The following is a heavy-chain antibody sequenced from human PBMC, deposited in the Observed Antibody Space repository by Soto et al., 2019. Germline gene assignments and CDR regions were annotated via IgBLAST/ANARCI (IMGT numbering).Heavy chain of an antibody. V-gene: IGHV1-8*02. Sequence: ASVKVSCKASGGTFSSYAISWVRQAPGQGLEWMGWMNPNTGNTRYAQQFQGRLTMTRDTSISTAFMELSGLRSEDTALYYCARGRLDTLTDFWGQGTLVNVSS. CDR1: GGTFSSYA. CDR3: ARGRLDTLTDF. D-gene: IGHD5-18*01. J-gene: IGHJ4*02. CDR2: MNPNTGNT.